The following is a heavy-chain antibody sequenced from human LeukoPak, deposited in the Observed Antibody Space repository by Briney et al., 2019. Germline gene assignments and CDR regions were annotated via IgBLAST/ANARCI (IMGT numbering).Heavy chain of an antibody. CDR3: ARSEQLWLLGVYYYGMDV. CDR1: GGSISSYY. Sequence: SETLSLTCTVSGGSISSYYWSWIRQPPGKGLEWIGYIYYSGSTNYNPSLKSRVTISVDTSKNQFSLKLSSVTAADTAVYYCARSEQLWLLGVYYYGMDVWGQGTTVTVS. V-gene: IGHV4-59*08. CDR2: IYYSGST. J-gene: IGHJ6*02. D-gene: IGHD5-18*01.